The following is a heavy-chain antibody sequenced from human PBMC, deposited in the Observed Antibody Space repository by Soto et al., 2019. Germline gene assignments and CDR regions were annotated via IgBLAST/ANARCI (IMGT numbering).Heavy chain of an antibody. J-gene: IGHJ4*02. Sequence: SETLSLTCTVSGGSISSGGYYWTWIRQHPGKGLEWIGYIYYSGITYYNPSLKSRVTISVDTSKNQFSLKLNSVTAADTAVYYCARGVPVRFDYWGQGTLVTVSS. CDR2: IYYSGIT. CDR3: ARGVPVRFDY. CDR1: GGSISSGGYY. V-gene: IGHV4-31*03. D-gene: IGHD4-17*01.